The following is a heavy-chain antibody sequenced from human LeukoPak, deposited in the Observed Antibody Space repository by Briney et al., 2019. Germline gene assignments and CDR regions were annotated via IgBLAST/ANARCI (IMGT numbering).Heavy chain of an antibody. J-gene: IGHJ4*02. CDR3: ARGRITMVRGVRTFDY. CDR2: INHSGST. V-gene: IGHV4-34*01. Sequence: PSETLSLTCAGYGGSFSGYYWSWIRQPPGKGLEWIGEINHSGSTNYNPSLKSRVTISVDTSKNQFSLKLSSVTAADTVLYYCARGRITMVRGVRTFDYWGQGTLVTVSS. CDR1: GGSFSGYY. D-gene: IGHD3-10*01.